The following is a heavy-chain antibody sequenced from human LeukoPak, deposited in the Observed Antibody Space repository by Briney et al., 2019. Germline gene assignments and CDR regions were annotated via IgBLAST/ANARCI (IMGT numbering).Heavy chain of an antibody. Sequence: SVKVSCKASGFTFTSSAMQWVRQARGQRLEWIGWIVVGSGNTNYAQKFQERVTITRDMSTSTAYMELSSLRSEDTAVYYCAALETAYCGGDCYSGNDAFDIWGQGTMVTVSS. D-gene: IGHD2-21*02. CDR2: IVVGSGNT. J-gene: IGHJ3*02. CDR3: AALETAYCGGDCYSGNDAFDI. V-gene: IGHV1-58*02. CDR1: GFTFTSSA.